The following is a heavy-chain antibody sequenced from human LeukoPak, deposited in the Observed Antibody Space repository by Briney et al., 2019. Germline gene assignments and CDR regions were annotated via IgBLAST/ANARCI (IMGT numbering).Heavy chain of an antibody. V-gene: IGHV4-39*01. Sequence: SETLSLTCTVSGGSIRSSYYYWGWIRQPPGKGLEWIGSIYDSGSTYYNPSLKSRVTISVDTSKNQFSLKLNSVTAADTAVYYCAKYVDYDSSGYYSNWFDPWGQGTLVTVSS. CDR2: IYDSGST. CDR3: AKYVDYDSSGYYSNWFDP. D-gene: IGHD3-22*01. CDR1: GGSIRSSYYY. J-gene: IGHJ5*02.